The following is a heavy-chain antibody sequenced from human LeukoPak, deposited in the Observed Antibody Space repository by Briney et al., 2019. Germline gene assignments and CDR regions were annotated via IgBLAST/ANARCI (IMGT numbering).Heavy chain of an antibody. D-gene: IGHD3-3*01. CDR2: ISYDGSNK. CDR1: GFTLSSYA. V-gene: IGHV3-30*01. Sequence: PGGSLRLSCAASGFTLSSYAMHWVRQAPGKGLEWVAVISYDGSNKYYADSVKGRFTISRDNSKNTLYLQMNSLRAEDTAVYYCARGGEITIFGVVIIESPPNYWGQGTLVTVSS. CDR3: ARGGEITIFGVVIIESPPNY. J-gene: IGHJ4*02.